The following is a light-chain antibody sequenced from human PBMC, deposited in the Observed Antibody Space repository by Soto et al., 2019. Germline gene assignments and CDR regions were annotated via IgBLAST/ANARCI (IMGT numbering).Light chain of an antibody. CDR1: QGISTY. CDR3: QQYSSYFWT. CDR2: TAS. J-gene: IGKJ1*01. Sequence: DIQMTQSPSSLSASVGDRVTITCRASQGISTYLNWYQQKPGKAPKRLIYTASTLQSGVPSRFSGSGSGTEFTLTISSLQPDDFATYYCQQYSSYFWTFGQGTKVDIK. V-gene: IGKV1-16*01.